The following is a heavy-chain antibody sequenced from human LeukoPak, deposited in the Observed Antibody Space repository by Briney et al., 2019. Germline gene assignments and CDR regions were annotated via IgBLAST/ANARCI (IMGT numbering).Heavy chain of an antibody. CDR3: AELGITMIGGV. J-gene: IGHJ6*04. Sequence: GGSLRLSCAASGFTFSSYGMSWVRQAPGKGLEWVSAISGSGGSIYYADSVKGRFTISRDNAKNSLYLQMNSLRAEDTAVYYCAELGITMIGGVWGKGTTVTISS. CDR2: ISGSGGSI. D-gene: IGHD3-10*02. V-gene: IGHV3-23*01. CDR1: GFTFSSYG.